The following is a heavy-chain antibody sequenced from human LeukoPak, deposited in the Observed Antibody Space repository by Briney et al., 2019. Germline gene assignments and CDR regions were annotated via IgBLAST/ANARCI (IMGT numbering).Heavy chain of an antibody. CDR3: ARRTVATTGVDY. V-gene: IGHV4-39*01. J-gene: IGHJ4*02. CDR2: IYYSGRT. CDR1: GGSISSTSYY. Sequence: SETLSLTCTVSGGSISSTSYYWGWIRQPPGKGLEWIGTIYYSGRTNYNPSLKTRATISVDTSKNQFSLKLSSVTAADTAVYYCARRTVATTGVDYWGQGSLVTVSS. D-gene: IGHD5-12*01.